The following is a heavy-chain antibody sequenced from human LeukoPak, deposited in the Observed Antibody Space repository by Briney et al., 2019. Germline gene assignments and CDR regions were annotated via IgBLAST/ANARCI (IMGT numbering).Heavy chain of an antibody. Sequence: GGSLRLSCAASGFTFSSYAMSWVRQAPGKGLEWVSTISGNGGSTYYADSVKGRFTISRDNSNNTLYLQMSSLRAEDTAVYYCAKGDSFGSGSYFHYWGQGTLVTVSS. CDR3: AKGDSFGSGSYFHY. D-gene: IGHD3-10*01. CDR1: GFTFSSYA. V-gene: IGHV3-23*01. CDR2: ISGNGGST. J-gene: IGHJ4*02.